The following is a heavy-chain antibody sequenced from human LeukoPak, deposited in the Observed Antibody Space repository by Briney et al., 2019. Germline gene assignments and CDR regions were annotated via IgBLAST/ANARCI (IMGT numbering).Heavy chain of an antibody. CDR3: AKAIPAAIRNYFDY. J-gene: IGHJ4*02. Sequence: GGSLRLSCAASGFTFSSYSMNWVRQAPGKGLEWVSAISGSGGSTYYADSVKGRFTISRDNSKNTLYLQMNSLRAEDTAVYYCAKAIPAAIRNYFDYWGQGTLVTVSS. CDR2: ISGSGGST. D-gene: IGHD2-2*02. CDR1: GFTFSSYS. V-gene: IGHV3-23*01.